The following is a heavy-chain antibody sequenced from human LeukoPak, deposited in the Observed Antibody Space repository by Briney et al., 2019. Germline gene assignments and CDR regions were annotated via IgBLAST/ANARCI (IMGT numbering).Heavy chain of an antibody. D-gene: IGHD4-17*01. Sequence: SETLSLTCTVSGGSISSSSYYWGWIRQPPGKGLEWIGSIYYSGSTYYNPSLKSRVTISVDTSKNQFSLKLSSVTAADTAVYYCARDAVTTWGDVSAFDIWGQGTMVTVSS. CDR2: IYYSGST. J-gene: IGHJ3*02. CDR1: GGSISSSSYY. V-gene: IGHV4-39*02. CDR3: ARDAVTTWGDVSAFDI.